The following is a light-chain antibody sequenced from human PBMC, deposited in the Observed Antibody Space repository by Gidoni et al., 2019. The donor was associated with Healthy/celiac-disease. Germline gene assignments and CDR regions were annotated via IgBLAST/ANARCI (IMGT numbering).Light chain of an antibody. CDR1: NIGSKS. CDR2: YDS. V-gene: IGLV3-21*04. CDR3: QVWDSSSDHWV. Sequence: SYVLTQPPSVSVAQGKTARITCGGNNIGSKSVHWYQQKQGQAPVLVIYYDSDRPSGIPERFSGSNSGNTATLTISRVEAGDEADYYCQVWDSSSDHWVFGGGTKLTVL. J-gene: IGLJ3*02.